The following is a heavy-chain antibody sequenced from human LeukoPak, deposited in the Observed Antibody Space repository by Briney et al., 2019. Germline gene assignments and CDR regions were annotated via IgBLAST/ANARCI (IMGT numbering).Heavy chain of an antibody. CDR1: GGSISSYY. CDR2: IYYSGGT. V-gene: IGHV4-59*01. J-gene: IGHJ5*02. CDR3: ARGPSGYDRNWFDP. Sequence: SETLSLTCTVSGGSISSYYWSWIRQPPGKGLEWIGYIYYSGGTNYNPSLKSRVTISVDTSKNQFSLKLSSVTAADTAVYYCARGPSGYDRNWFDPWGQGTLVTVSS. D-gene: IGHD5-12*01.